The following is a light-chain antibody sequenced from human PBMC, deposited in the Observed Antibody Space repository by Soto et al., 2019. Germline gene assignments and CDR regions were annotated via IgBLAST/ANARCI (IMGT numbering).Light chain of an antibody. J-gene: IGLJ1*01. Sequence: APGQKVTISCSGSSSNIGGNSVSWYQQLPGTAPKLLIYDDNKRPSGIPDRFSGSKSGTSATLGITGFQTGDEADYYCGSWDSSLSAYVFGTGTKVTVL. CDR2: DDN. CDR3: GSWDSSLSAYV. V-gene: IGLV1-51*01. CDR1: SSNIGGNS.